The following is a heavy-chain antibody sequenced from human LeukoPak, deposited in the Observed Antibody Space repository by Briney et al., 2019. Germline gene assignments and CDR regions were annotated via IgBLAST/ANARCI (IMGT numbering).Heavy chain of an antibody. Sequence: SVKVSCKASGGTFSSYAISWVRQAPGQGLEWMGGIIPIFGTANYAQKFQGRVTITADESTSTAYMELSSLRSEDTAVYYCARDPRGYSYGDGSLEYNWFDPWGQGTLVTVSS. D-gene: IGHD5-18*01. CDR3: ARDPRGYSYGDGSLEYNWFDP. CDR1: GGTFSSYA. CDR2: IIPIFGTA. J-gene: IGHJ5*02. V-gene: IGHV1-69*13.